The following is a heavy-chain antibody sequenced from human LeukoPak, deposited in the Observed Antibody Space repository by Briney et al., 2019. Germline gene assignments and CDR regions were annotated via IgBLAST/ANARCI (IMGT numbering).Heavy chain of an antibody. CDR1: GFTFDDYA. J-gene: IGHJ3*02. CDR2: ISWNSGSI. CDR3: AKDHYYGSGSSYDAFDI. D-gene: IGHD3-10*01. V-gene: IGHV3-9*01. Sequence: PGRSLRLSCAASGFTFDDYAMHWVRKAPGKGLEWVSGISWNSGSIGYADSVKGRFTISRDNAKNSLYLQMNSLRAEDTALYYCAKDHYYGSGSSYDAFDIWGQGTMVTVSS.